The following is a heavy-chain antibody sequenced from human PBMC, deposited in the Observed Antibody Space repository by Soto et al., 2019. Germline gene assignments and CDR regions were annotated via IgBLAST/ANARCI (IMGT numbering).Heavy chain of an antibody. Sequence: EVQLLESGGGLVQPGGSLRLSCAASGFTFSSYAMSWVRQAPGKGLEWVSAISGSGGSTYYADSVKGRFTISRDNSKNTLYLQMNSLRAEDTAVYYCAKDPNLWFGELLNNNWFDPWGQGTLVTVSS. CDR3: AKDPNLWFGELLNNNWFDP. J-gene: IGHJ5*02. V-gene: IGHV3-23*01. CDR2: ISGSGGST. D-gene: IGHD3-10*01. CDR1: GFTFSSYA.